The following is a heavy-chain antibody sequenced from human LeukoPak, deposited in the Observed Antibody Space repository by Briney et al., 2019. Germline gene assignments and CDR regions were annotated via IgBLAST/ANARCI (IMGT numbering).Heavy chain of an antibody. V-gene: IGHV1-69*04. J-gene: IGHJ3*02. CDR3: ARQTTVTTADAFGI. CDR2: IIPILGIA. D-gene: IGHD4-17*01. Sequence: SVKVSCKASGGTFSSYAISWVRQAPGQGLEWMGRIIPILGIANYAQKFQGRVTITADKSTSTAYMELSSLRSEDTAVYYCARQTTVTTADAFGIWGQGTMVTVSS. CDR1: GGTFSSYA.